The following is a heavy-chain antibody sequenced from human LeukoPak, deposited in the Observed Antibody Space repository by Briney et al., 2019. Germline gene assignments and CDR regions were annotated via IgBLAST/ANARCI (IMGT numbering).Heavy chain of an antibody. D-gene: IGHD3-10*02. CDR1: GLTFSSYE. V-gene: IGHV3-48*03. CDR2: ISSSGSTI. Sequence: LAGGSLRLSCAASGLTFSSYEMIWVRQAPGKGLEWVSYISSSGSTIYYADSVKGRFTISRDNAKNSLYLQMNSLRAEDTAVYYCAELGITMIGGVWGKGTTVTISS. CDR3: AELGITMIGGV. J-gene: IGHJ6*04.